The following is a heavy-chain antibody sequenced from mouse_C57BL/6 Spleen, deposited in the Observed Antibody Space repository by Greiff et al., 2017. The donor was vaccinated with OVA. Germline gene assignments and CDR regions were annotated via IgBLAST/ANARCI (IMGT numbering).Heavy chain of an antibody. D-gene: IGHD1-1*01. CDR1: GYTFTSYW. Sequence: VQVVESGAELAKPGASVKLSCKASGYTFTSYWMHWVKQRPGQGLEWIGYINPSSGYTKYNQKFKDKATLTADKSSSTAYMQLSSLTYEDSAVYYCAITVVAKEYFDVWGTGTTVTVSS. CDR2: INPSSGYT. J-gene: IGHJ1*03. V-gene: IGHV1-7*01. CDR3: AITVVAKEYFDV.